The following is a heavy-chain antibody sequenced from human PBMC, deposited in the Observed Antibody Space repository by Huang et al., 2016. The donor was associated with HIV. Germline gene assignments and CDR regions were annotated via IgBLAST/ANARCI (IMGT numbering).Heavy chain of an antibody. Sequence: EVQLVQSRGGLLRPGGSLRVSCAASGFTFRGSAIHWVRQTSGKGLGWVGGMKTKKDNYATAFTASLEGRFTVSRDDSRNTAYLQMNSLKTEDTAVYYCTRLRNGDDAFDIWGQGTTVTVSS. CDR1: GFTFRGSA. V-gene: IGHV3-73*01. J-gene: IGHJ3*02. CDR3: TRLRNGDDAFDI. CDR2: MKTKKDNYAT.